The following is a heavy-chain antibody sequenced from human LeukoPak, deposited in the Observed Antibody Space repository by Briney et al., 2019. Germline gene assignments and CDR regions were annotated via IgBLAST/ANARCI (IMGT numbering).Heavy chain of an antibody. D-gene: IGHD6-19*01. Sequence: GGSLRLSCAASGFTFSSYSMNWVRQAPGKGLEWVSSISSSSSYIYYADSVKGRFTISRDNAKNSLYLQMNSLRAEDTAVYYCARENLGSGWYVPGAFDIWGQGTMVTVSS. CDR2: ISSSSSYI. CDR3: ARENLGSGWYVPGAFDI. J-gene: IGHJ3*02. CDR1: GFTFSSYS. V-gene: IGHV3-21*01.